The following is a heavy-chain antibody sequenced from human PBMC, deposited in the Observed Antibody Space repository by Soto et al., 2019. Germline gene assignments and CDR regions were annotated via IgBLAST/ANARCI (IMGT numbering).Heavy chain of an antibody. D-gene: IGHD2-15*01. CDR3: AIHRYCSGGSCYPRIGFDP. Sequence: GASVKVSCKASGGTFSSYAISWVRQAPGQGLEWMGIINPSGGSTSYAQKFQGRVTMTRDTSTSTVYMELSSLRSEDTAVYYCAIHRYCSGGSCYPRIGFDPWGQGTLVTVSS. J-gene: IGHJ5*02. CDR2: INPSGGST. CDR1: GGTFSSYA. V-gene: IGHV1-46*01.